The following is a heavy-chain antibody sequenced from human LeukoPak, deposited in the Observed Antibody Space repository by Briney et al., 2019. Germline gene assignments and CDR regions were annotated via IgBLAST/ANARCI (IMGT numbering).Heavy chain of an antibody. CDR2: TYYRSKWYN. D-gene: IGHD6-19*01. V-gene: IGHV6-1*01. CDR3: ARGVAVAGDNQYYFDS. Sequence: SQTLSLTCGISGDRVSSNSAAWNWIRQSPSRGLEWLGRTYYRSKWYNDYAVSVKSRITINPDTSKNQFSLQLNSVSPEDKAVYYCARGVAVAGDNQYYFDSWGQGTLVTVSS. CDR1: GDRVSSNSAA. J-gene: IGHJ4*02.